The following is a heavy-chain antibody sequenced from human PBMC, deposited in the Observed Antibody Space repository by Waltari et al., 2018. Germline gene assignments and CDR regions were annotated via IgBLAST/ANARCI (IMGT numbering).Heavy chain of an antibody. V-gene: IGHV3-21*01. Sequence: EVQLVESGGGLVKPGGSLRLSCKASGFTFSGYSMNWVRQAPGKGLECVSSISGDSRFIYYADSVNGRFTISSDDAKNSLYLQMNSLGVEDTAVYYCARDRRGYFDYWGPGTLVSVSS. J-gene: IGHJ4*02. CDR2: ISGDSRFI. CDR3: ARDRRGYFDY. CDR1: GFTFSGYS. D-gene: IGHD3-16*01.